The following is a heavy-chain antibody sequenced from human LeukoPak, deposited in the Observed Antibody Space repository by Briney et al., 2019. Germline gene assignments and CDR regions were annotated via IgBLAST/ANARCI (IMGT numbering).Heavy chain of an antibody. CDR3: ARDAVQWLRGGYFDY. V-gene: IGHV1-69*05. J-gene: IGHJ4*02. D-gene: IGHD6-19*01. CDR2: IISIFGTA. CDR1: GGSCSSCD. Sequence: SVKVSCKASGGSCSSCDNCWVRQAPGQGLEWMGGIISIFGTANYAHKFQGRVTDTTDESTSTAYLEPSRLRSEDTAVYYCARDAVQWLRGGYFDYWGQGTLVTVSS.